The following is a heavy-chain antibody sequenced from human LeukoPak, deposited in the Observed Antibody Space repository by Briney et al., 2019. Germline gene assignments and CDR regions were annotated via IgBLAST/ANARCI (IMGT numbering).Heavy chain of an antibody. Sequence: GGSLRLSCAASGFTFSSYGMHWVRQAPGKGLEWVAVISYDGSNKYYADSVEGRFTISRDNSKNTLYLQMNSLRAEDTAVYYCAKGDDSSGYYYFLVGYWGQGTLVTVSS. D-gene: IGHD3-22*01. J-gene: IGHJ4*02. CDR3: AKGDDSSGYYYFLVGY. V-gene: IGHV3-30*18. CDR2: ISYDGSNK. CDR1: GFTFSSYG.